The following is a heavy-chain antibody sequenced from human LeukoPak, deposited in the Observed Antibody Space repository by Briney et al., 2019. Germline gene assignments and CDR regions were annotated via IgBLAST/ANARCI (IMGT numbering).Heavy chain of an antibody. D-gene: IGHD3-3*01. V-gene: IGHV4-59*01. CDR3: ARDVLAPTIFGVVAHYYCGMDV. CDR2: IYYSGST. CDR1: GGSISSYY. Sequence: SETLSLTCTVSGGSISSYYWSWIRQPPGKGLEWIGYIYYSGSTNYNPSLKSRVTISVDTSKNQFPLKLSSVTAADTAVYYCARDVLAPTIFGVVAHYYCGMDVWGQGTTVTVSS. J-gene: IGHJ6*02.